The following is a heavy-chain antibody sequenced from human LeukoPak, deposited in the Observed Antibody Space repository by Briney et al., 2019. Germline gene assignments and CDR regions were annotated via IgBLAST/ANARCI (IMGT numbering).Heavy chain of an antibody. D-gene: IGHD1-26*01. J-gene: IGHJ4*02. CDR2: TKTNTGGGTA. Sequence: GGPLSFSWASSEFTFRNAWMRWVRKPPGKGLEWVGRTKTNTGGGTADYAAPVKGIFTISRDDSKNPLYLQMNSLKTEDTAVYYCTTDPYVGVHFDYWGQGTLVTVSS. V-gene: IGHV3-15*01. CDR1: EFTFRNAW. CDR3: TTDPYVGVHFDY.